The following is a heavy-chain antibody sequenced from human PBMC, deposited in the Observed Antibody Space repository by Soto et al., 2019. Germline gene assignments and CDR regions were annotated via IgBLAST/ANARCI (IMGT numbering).Heavy chain of an antibody. V-gene: IGHV1-18*01. CDR2: ISAYNGNT. Sequence: ASVKVSCKASGYTFTSYGISCVRQAPGQVLEWMGWISAYNGNTNYAQKLQGRVTMTTDTSTSTAYMELRSLRSDDTAVYYCARESNSGNWFDPWGQGTLVTVSS. J-gene: IGHJ5*02. D-gene: IGHD1-1*01. CDR1: GYTFTSYG. CDR3: ARESNSGNWFDP.